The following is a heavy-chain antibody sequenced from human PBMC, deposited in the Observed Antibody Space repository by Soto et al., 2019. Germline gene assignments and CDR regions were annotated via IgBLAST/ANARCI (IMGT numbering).Heavy chain of an antibody. CDR3: AKDGKYYFGYDPFDY. Sequence: EVQLLESGGGLVQPGGSLRLSCAASGFTFSSFAMSWVRQAPGKGLECVSAISGSDLSTYYADSVKGRFTISRDNSKNTLYLQMNSLRAEDTAVYYCAKDGKYYFGYDPFDYWGQGTLVTVSS. D-gene: IGHD3-10*01. CDR2: ISGSDLST. V-gene: IGHV3-23*01. J-gene: IGHJ4*02. CDR1: GFTFSSFA.